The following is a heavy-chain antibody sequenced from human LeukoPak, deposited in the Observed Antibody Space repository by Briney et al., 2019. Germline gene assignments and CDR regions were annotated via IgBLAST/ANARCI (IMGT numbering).Heavy chain of an antibody. V-gene: IGHV3-48*01. D-gene: IGHD2-2*01. CDR2: ISSSSTTI. Sequence: GGSLRLSCAASGFTFSSYAMSWVRQAPGKGLEWVSYISSSSTTIDYADSVKGRFTISRDNAKNSLYLQMNSLRAEDTAVYYCARAGSNIVVVPNWFDPWGQGTLVTVSS. CDR1: GFTFSSYA. J-gene: IGHJ5*02. CDR3: ARAGSNIVVVPNWFDP.